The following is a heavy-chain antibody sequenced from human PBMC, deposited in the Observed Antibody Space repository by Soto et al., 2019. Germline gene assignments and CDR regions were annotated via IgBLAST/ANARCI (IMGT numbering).Heavy chain of an antibody. CDR1: GGSISSYY. D-gene: IGHD2-15*01. V-gene: IGHV4-59*01. CDR3: ARNSCSGGSCYYGPDYYYMDV. CDR2: IYYSGST. Sequence: SETLSLTCTVSGGSISSYYWSWIRQPPGKGLEWIGYIYYSGSTNYNPSLKSRVTISVDTSKNQFSLKLSSVTAADTAVYYCARNSCSGGSCYYGPDYYYMDVWGKGTTVTVSS. J-gene: IGHJ6*03.